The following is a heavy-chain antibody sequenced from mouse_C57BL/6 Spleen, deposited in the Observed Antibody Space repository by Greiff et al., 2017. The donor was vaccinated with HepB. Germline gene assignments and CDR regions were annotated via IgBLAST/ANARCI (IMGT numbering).Heavy chain of an antibody. V-gene: IGHV5-6*01. D-gene: IGHD1-1*01. Sequence: EVQRVESGGDLVKPGGSLKLSCAASGFTFSSYGMSWVRQTPDKRLEWVATISSGGSYTYYPDSVKGRFTISRDNAKNTLYLQMSSLKSEDTAMYYCARHEDYGSREYFDVWGTGTTVTVSS. J-gene: IGHJ1*03. CDR3: ARHEDYGSREYFDV. CDR1: GFTFSSYG. CDR2: ISSGGSYT.